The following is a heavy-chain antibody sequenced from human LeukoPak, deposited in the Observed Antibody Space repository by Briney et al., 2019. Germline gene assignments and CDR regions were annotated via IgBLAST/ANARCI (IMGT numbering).Heavy chain of an antibody. CDR2: IYTSGST. V-gene: IGHV4-4*07. D-gene: IGHD4-17*01. Sequence: PSETLSLTCTVSGGSISSYYWSWIRQPAGKGLEWIGRIYTSGSTNYNPSLKSRVTMSVDTSKNQFSLKLSSVTAADTAVYYCARGRGDYAPYYYYYMDVWGKGTTVTVSS. CDR3: ARGRGDYAPYYYYYMDV. CDR1: GGSISSYY. J-gene: IGHJ6*03.